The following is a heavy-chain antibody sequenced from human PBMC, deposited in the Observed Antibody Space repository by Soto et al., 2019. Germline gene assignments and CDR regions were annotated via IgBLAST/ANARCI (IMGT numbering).Heavy chain of an antibody. D-gene: IGHD6-6*01. J-gene: IGHJ6*02. CDR2: IIPIFGTA. Sequence: ASVKVSCKASGGTFSSYAISWVRQAPGQGLEWMGGIIPIFGTANYAQKFQGRVTITADESTSTAYMELSSLRSEDTAVYYCARSYSSSSKRSFYYGMDVWGQGTTVTVSS. CDR1: GGTFSSYA. V-gene: IGHV1-69*13. CDR3: ARSYSSSSKRSFYYGMDV.